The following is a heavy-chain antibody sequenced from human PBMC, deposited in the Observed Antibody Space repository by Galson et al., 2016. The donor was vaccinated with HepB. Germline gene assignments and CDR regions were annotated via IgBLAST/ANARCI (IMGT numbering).Heavy chain of an antibody. Sequence: SLRLSCAASGFTFRTSWMSWVRQPPGKGPEWVANINPDGSQTYYVDSVKGRFNISMDNAKNSLYLRMNSLRADDTAVYYCARDPMRFAFDLWGQGTMVTVAS. V-gene: IGHV3-7*01. CDR1: GFTFRTSW. J-gene: IGHJ3*01. CDR2: INPDGSQT. CDR3: ARDPMRFAFDL.